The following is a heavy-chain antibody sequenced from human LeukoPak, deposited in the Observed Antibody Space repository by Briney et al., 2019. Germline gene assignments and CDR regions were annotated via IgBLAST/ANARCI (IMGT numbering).Heavy chain of an antibody. D-gene: IGHD3-3*01. CDR3: ARSSIFSKWFDP. V-gene: IGHV1-8*03. Sequence: GASVKVSCKASGYTFTSYDINWVRQATGQGLEWMGWMNPNSGNTGYAQKFQGRVTITRNTSISTAYMELSSLRSEDTAVYYCARSSIFSKWFDPWGQGTLVTVSS. J-gene: IGHJ5*02. CDR2: MNPNSGNT. CDR1: GYTFTSYD.